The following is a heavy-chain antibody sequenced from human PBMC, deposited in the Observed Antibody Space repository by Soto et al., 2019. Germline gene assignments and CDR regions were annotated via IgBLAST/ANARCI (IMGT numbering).Heavy chain of an antibody. D-gene: IGHD4-17*01. V-gene: IGHV1-69*08. CDR1: GGTFSSYT. CDR3: ARDWPLRWGFDY. CDR2: IIPILGIA. Sequence: QVQLMQSGAEVKKPGSSVKVSCKASGGTFSSYTISWVRQAPGQGLEWMGRIIPILGIANYAQKFQGRVTITADKSTSTAYMELSSLRSEDTAVYYCARDWPLRWGFDYWGQGTLVTVSS. J-gene: IGHJ4*02.